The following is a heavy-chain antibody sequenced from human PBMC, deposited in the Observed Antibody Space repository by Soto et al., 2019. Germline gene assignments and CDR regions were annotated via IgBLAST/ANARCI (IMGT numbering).Heavy chain of an antibody. CDR1: GGSISSGDYY. CDR3: ARAYYYGSGSYSNPNWFDP. D-gene: IGHD3-10*01. J-gene: IGHJ5*02. V-gene: IGHV4-30-4*01. Sequence: LTCTVSGGSISSGDYYWSWIRQPPGKGLEWIGYTYYSGSTYYNPSLKSRVTISVDTSKDQFSLKLSSVTAADTAVYYCARAYYYGSGSYSNPNWFDPWGQGTLVTVSS. CDR2: TYYSGST.